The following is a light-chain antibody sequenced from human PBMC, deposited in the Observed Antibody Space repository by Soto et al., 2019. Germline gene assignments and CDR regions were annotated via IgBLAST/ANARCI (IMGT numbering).Light chain of an antibody. J-gene: IGKJ1*01. V-gene: IGKV1-5*01. CDR3: QQYNSYSWT. CDR1: QSISSW. CDR2: DAS. Sequence: DIQMTQSPSTLSASVGDRVTITCRASQSISSWLAWYQQKPGKAPKLLIYDASSLESGVPSRFSGSGSGTEFPLTISSLQPDDFATNYCQQYNSYSWTCGQGTKVEIK.